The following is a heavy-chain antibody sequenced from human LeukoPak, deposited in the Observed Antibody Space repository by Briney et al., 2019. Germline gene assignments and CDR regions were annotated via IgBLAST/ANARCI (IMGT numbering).Heavy chain of an antibody. V-gene: IGHV4-34*01. Sequence: NPSETLSLTCANYGGPFSGFSWSWIRQPPGKGLEWIGENNHSGTTNYNLSLKSRVAISIDTPRNQFSLKLTSVPAADTAVYYCASSSSYNDAVRYNPSWFGPWGQGTLVTVSS. CDR3: ASSSSYNDAVRYNPSWFGP. J-gene: IGHJ5*02. D-gene: IGHD3-10*01. CDR2: NNHSGTT. CDR1: GGPFSGFS.